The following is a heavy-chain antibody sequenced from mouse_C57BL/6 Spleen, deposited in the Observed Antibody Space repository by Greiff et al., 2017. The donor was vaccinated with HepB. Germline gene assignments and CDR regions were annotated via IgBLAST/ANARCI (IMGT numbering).Heavy chain of an antibody. CDR1: GYTFTSYW. D-gene: IGHD1-1*01. J-gene: IGHJ2*01. CDR3: ARRDYGRNYFDY. CDR2: IHPNSGST. Sequence: QVHVKQPGAELVKPGASVKLSCKASGYTFTSYWMHWVKQRPGQGLEWIGMIHPNSGSTNYNEKFKSKATLTVDKSSSTAYMQLSSLTSEDSAVYYCARRDYGRNYFDYWGQGTTLTVSS. V-gene: IGHV1-64*01.